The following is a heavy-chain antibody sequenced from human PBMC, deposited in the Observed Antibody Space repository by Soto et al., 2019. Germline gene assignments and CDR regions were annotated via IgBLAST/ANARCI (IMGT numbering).Heavy chain of an antibody. D-gene: IGHD3-9*01. CDR2: TYPAASQA. CDR3: ARRLYFDTLFDP. J-gene: IGHJ5*02. V-gene: IGHV5-51*03. CDR1: GYSFSNYW. Sequence: EVQLVQSGAEMKKPGESLRISCKASGYSFSNYWIGWVRQLSGKGLEWMGITYPAASQAHYSPSFQGLITISVDESINTVYLQWSSLRALDTATYYCARRLYFDTLFDPWGQGTLVTVSS.